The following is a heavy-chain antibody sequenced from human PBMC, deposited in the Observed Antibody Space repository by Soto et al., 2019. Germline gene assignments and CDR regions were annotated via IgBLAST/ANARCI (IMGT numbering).Heavy chain of an antibody. CDR1: GGSISSSSYY. J-gene: IGHJ5*02. D-gene: IGHD3-10*01. CDR2: IYYSGST. V-gene: IGHV4-61*05. Sequence: PSETLSLTCTVSGGSISSSSYYWSWIRQPPGKGLEWIGYIYYSGSTNYNPSLKSRVTISVDTSKNQFSLKLSSVTAADTAVYYCAGQWNYYGSGSGWFDPWGQGTLVTVSS. CDR3: AGQWNYYGSGSGWFDP.